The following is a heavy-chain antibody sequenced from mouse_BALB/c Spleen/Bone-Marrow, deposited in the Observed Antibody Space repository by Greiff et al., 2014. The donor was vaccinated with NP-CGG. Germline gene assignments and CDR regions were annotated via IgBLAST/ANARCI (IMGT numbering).Heavy chain of an antibody. CDR2: IRNKAKGSTT. J-gene: IGHJ1*01. Sequence: DVKLVESGGGSEQPGGSLRLSCATSGFTLTDYYMSWVRQPPGKALEWLGFIRNKAKGSTTDYSASVKGRFTISRDNSQSILYLQMNTLRPEDSATCYCARDIEGNYSYWYLDIWGAGTTVTVSS. CDR3: ARDIEGNYSYWYLDI. D-gene: IGHD2-1*01. V-gene: IGHV7-3*02. CDR1: GFTLTDYY.